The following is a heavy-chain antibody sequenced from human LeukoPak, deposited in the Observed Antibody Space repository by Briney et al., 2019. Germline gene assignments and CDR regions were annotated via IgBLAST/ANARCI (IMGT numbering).Heavy chain of an antibody. Sequence: GGSLRLSCAASGFSVTSPFSDAWLSWVRQAPGRGLEWIGRIKSKGGGGTADYAAPVTGRFIISRDDLKNMLYLQLNSLEPEDTAVYYCKWELNIYYGMDVWGQGTTVTVS. D-gene: IGHD1-26*01. CDR2: IKSKGGGGTA. CDR3: KWELNIYYGMDV. V-gene: IGHV3-15*01. J-gene: IGHJ6*02. CDR1: GFSVTSPFSDAW.